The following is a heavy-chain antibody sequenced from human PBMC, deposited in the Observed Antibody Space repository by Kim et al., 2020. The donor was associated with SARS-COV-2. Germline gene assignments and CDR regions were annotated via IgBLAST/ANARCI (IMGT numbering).Heavy chain of an antibody. J-gene: IGHJ5*02. D-gene: IGHD6-13*01. Sequence: GGSLRLSCAASGFTFSSYIMNWVRQSPGKGLEWVSYISSSSTYIYYADSVKGRFTISRDNAKNSLYLQMNSLRAEDTAVYYCARDHDTSSWTHTFDHWGQRTLVPVST. CDR1: GFTFSSYI. CDR3: ARDHDTSSWTHTFDH. V-gene: IGHV3-21*01. CDR2: ISSSSTYI.